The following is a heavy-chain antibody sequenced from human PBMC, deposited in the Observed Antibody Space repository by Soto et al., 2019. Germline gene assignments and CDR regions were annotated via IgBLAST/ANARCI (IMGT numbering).Heavy chain of an antibody. J-gene: IGHJ4*02. V-gene: IGHV3-30*18. CDR2: ISYDGSNK. D-gene: IGHD1-7*01. Sequence: QVQLVESGGGVVQPGRSLRLSCAASGFTFSSYGMHWVRQAPGKGLEWVAVISYDGSNKYYADSVKGRFTISRDNSKNTVYLQMNSLRAEDTAVYYCANNWNYLPLDSLEEFDYWGQGTLVTVSS. CDR1: GFTFSSYG. CDR3: ANNWNYLPLDSLEEFDY.